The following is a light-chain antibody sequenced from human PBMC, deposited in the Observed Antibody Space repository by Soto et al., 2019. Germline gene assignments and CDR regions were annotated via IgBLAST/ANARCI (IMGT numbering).Light chain of an antibody. CDR3: QQYDRFPYT. CDR2: KAS. Sequence: DLQMTQSPSTLSASVGDTVTITCRASLSLSYWLAWYQQKPGQAPKLLIHKASTLESGVPSRFSGSGSGTEFTLTISSLQPDDFATFYCQQYDRFPYTFGQGTKLEIK. CDR1: LSLSYW. J-gene: IGKJ2*01. V-gene: IGKV1-5*03.